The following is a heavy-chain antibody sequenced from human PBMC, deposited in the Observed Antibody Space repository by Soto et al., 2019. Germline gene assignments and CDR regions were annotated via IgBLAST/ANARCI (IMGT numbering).Heavy chain of an antibody. CDR3: ARGTATGNFDY. Sequence: SETLSLTCTVSGGSISSYYWSWIRQPPGKGLEWIGYIYYSGSTNYNPSLKSRVTISVDTSKNQFSLKLSSVTAADTAVYYCARGTATGNFDYWGQGTLVTVSS. CDR2: IYYSGST. V-gene: IGHV4-59*01. CDR1: GGSISSYY. J-gene: IGHJ4*02. D-gene: IGHD5-12*01.